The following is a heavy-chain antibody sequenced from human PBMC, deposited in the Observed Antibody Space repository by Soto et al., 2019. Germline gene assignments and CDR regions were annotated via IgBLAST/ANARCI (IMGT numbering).Heavy chain of an antibody. CDR2: ISGIGGST. CDR1: VLTFSSYA. J-gene: IGHJ6*02. D-gene: IGHD6-13*01. Sequence: GALRPSCPASVLTFSSYAMSWVRQAPGKGLEWVSAISGIGGSTYYADSVKGRFTISRDNSKNTLYLQMNSLRAEDTAVYYCAKDSSSWDYYYYGMDVWGQGTTVTVS. V-gene: IGHV3-23*01. CDR3: AKDSSSWDYYYYGMDV.